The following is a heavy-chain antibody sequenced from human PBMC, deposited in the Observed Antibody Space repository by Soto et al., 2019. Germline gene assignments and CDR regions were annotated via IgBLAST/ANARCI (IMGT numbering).Heavy chain of an antibody. V-gene: IGHV3-9*01. CDR3: AKDKSPSYCTNGVCHNGFDY. J-gene: IGHJ4*02. CDR1: GFTFDDYA. CDR2: ISWNSGSI. Sequence: EVQLVESGGGLVQPGRSLRLSCAASGFTFDDYAMHWVRQAPGKGLGWVSGISWNSGSIGYADSVKGRFTISRDNAKNSLYLQMNSLRAEDTALYYCAKDKSPSYCTNGVCHNGFDYWGQGTLVTVSS. D-gene: IGHD2-8*01.